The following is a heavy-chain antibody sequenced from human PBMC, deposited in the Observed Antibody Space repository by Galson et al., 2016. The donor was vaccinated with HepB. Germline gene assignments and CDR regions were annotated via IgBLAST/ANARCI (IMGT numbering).Heavy chain of an antibody. CDR3: ARWAGYPDY. V-gene: IGHV4-31*03. CDR2: IYYSGST. D-gene: IGHD5-12*01. Sequence: TLSLTCTVSGGSISTSGYYWTWIRQHPGKGLEWIGYIYYSGSTYYNPSLKSRVIISVDTSKNQFSLKLTSVTAADTAVYYCARWAGYPDYWGQGTLVTVSS. J-gene: IGHJ4*02. CDR1: GGSISTSGYY.